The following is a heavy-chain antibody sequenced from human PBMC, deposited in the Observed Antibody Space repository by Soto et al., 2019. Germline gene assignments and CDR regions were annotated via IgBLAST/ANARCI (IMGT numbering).Heavy chain of an antibody. V-gene: IGHV3-30*18. CDR3: AKDSSDGYDSPWFDP. J-gene: IGHJ5*02. CDR1: GFTFSSYG. CDR2: ISYDGSNK. D-gene: IGHD5-12*01. Sequence: SLRLSCAASGFTFSSYGMHLVRQAPGKGLEWVAVISYDGSNKYYADSVKGRFTISRDNSKNTLYLQMNSLRAEDTAVYYCAKDSSDGYDSPWFDPWGQGTLVTVSS.